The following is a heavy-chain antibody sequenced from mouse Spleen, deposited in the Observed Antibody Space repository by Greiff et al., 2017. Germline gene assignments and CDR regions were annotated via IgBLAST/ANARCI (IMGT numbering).Heavy chain of an antibody. J-gene: IGHJ4*01. CDR1: GFTFTDYY. CDR3: ARSLTVYAMDY. Sequence: EVKLVESGGGLVQPGGSLSLSCAASGFTFTDYYMSWVRQPPGKALEWLGFIRNKANGYTTEYSASVKGRFTISRDNSQSILYLQMNALRAEDSATYYCARSLTVYAMDYWGQGTSVTVSS. D-gene: IGHD4-1*01. CDR2: IRNKANGYTT. V-gene: IGHV7-3*01.